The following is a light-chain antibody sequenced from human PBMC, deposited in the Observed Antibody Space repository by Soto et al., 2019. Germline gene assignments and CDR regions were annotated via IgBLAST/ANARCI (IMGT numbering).Light chain of an antibody. CDR1: SPNIGSNY. V-gene: IGLV1-47*02. Sequence: QAVVTQPPSASGTPGQRVTISCSGSSPNIGSNYVYWYQQLPGTAPKLLIYSNNQRPSGVPDRFSGSKSGTSASLAISGLRSEDEADYYCAAWDDSLSGRVFGGGTKLTVL. J-gene: IGLJ3*02. CDR3: AAWDDSLSGRV. CDR2: SNN.